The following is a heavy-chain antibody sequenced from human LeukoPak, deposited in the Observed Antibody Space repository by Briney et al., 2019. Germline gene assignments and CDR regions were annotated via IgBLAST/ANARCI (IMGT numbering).Heavy chain of an antibody. Sequence: GGSLRLSCAASGFTFSNYWMGWVRQAPRKGLEWVANINQGGSDNSYVDSVKGRFTISRDNAKNSLYLEMNSLRVEDTAMYYCARTSRSSSIDDWGQGTLVTVSS. CDR1: GFTFSNYW. J-gene: IGHJ4*02. V-gene: IGHV3-7*01. CDR2: INQGGSDN. D-gene: IGHD2-15*01. CDR3: ARTSRSSSIDD.